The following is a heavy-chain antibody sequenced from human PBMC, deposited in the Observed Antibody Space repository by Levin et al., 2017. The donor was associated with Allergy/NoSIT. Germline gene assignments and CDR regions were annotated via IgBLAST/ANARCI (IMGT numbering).Heavy chain of an antibody. CDR3: ARLTALLWFEELVFDS. D-gene: IGHD3-10*01. Sequence: PSETLSLTCTVSGGSFITSSYFWAWIRQPPGKGLEWLGSIYYSGTTFYNPSLKSRLTISIDTSTNQFSLKLRSVTAADTAVYYCARLTALLWFEELVFDSWGQGNLVAVSS. V-gene: IGHV4-39*01. CDR1: GGSFITSSYF. J-gene: IGHJ4*02. CDR2: IYYSGTT.